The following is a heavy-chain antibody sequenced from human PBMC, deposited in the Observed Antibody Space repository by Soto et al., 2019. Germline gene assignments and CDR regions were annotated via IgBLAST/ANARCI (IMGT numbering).Heavy chain of an antibody. CDR3: ARQIYDSDTGPNFQYYFDS. V-gene: IGHV5-10-1*01. CDR2: IDPSDSQT. J-gene: IGHJ4*02. Sequence: GESLKIPCKGSGYSFAGDWITWVRQKPGKGLEWMGRIDPSDSQTYYSPSFRGHVTISVTKSITTVFLQWSSLRASDTAMYYCARQIYDSDTGPNFQYYFDSWGQGTPVTVSS. CDR1: GYSFAGDW. D-gene: IGHD3-22*01.